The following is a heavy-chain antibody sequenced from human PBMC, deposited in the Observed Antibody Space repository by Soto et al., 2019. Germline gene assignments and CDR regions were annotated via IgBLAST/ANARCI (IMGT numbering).Heavy chain of an antibody. CDR2: ISSSSSYI. CDR1: GFTFSSYS. CDR3: ARDEVHGYSYGWTRPGDAFDI. D-gene: IGHD5-18*01. J-gene: IGHJ3*02. Sequence: GGSLRLSCAASGFTFSSYSMNWVRQAPGKGLEWVSSISSSSSYIYYADSVKGRFTISRDNAKNSLYLQMNSLRAEDTAVYYCARDEVHGYSYGWTRPGDAFDIWGQGTMVTVSS. V-gene: IGHV3-21*01.